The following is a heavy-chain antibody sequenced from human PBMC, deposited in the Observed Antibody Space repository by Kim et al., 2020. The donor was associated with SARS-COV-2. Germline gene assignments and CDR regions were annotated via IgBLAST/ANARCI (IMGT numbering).Heavy chain of an antibody. CDR3: ARVGTSWVGAFDI. Sequence: GGSLRLSCAASGFTFSDYYMSWIRQAPGKGLEWVSYISSSSSYTNYADSVKGRFTISRDNAKNSLYLQMNSLRAEDTAVYYCARVGTSWVGAFDIWGQGTMVTVSS. V-gene: IGHV3-11*05. CDR1: GFTFSDYY. J-gene: IGHJ3*02. D-gene: IGHD7-27*01. CDR2: ISSSSSYT.